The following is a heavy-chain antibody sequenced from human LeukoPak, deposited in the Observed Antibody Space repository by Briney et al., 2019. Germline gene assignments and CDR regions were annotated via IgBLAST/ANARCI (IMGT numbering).Heavy chain of an antibody. V-gene: IGHV5-51*01. CDR2: IYPGDSDT. CDR3: ARWTASSIVVVTAIPGYFDY. D-gene: IGHD2-21*02. Sequence: GESLKISCKTSGYSFAFYWIGWVRQMPGKGLECMGIIYPGDSDTRYSPSFQGRVTISAGKSISTAYLQWSNLKASDAAMYYRARWTASSIVVVTAIPGYFDYWGQGTLVNVYS. J-gene: IGHJ4*02. CDR1: GYSFAFYW.